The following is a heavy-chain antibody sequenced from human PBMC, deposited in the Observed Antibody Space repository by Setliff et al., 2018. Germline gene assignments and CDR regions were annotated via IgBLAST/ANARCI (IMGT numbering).Heavy chain of an antibody. J-gene: IGHJ4*02. CDR2: INPNSGGT. V-gene: IGHV1-2*02. D-gene: IGHD3-10*01. CDR3: ARLFQGYDYYKKFDS. Sequence: ASVKVSCKTSAYSFTDYYIQWVRQAPGQGLEWMGWINPNSGGTKYSPKFQGRVAMIRDTSVTTAFLELSGLTYDDTAVYYCARLFQGYDYYKKFDSWGRGTLVTVSS. CDR1: AYSFTDYY.